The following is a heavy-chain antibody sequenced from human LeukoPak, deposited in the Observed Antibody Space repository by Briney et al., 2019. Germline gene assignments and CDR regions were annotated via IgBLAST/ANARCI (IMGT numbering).Heavy chain of an antibody. V-gene: IGHV4-30-4*08. CDR3: AGSSGWDYYGMDV. D-gene: IGHD6-19*01. Sequence: SETLSLTCTVSGGSISSGDYYWSWIRQPPGKGLEWIGYIYYSGSTYYNPSLKSRVTISVDTSKNQFSLKLSSVTAADTAVYYCAGSSGWDYYGMDVWGQGTTVTVSS. J-gene: IGHJ6*02. CDR1: GGSISSGDYY. CDR2: IYYSGST.